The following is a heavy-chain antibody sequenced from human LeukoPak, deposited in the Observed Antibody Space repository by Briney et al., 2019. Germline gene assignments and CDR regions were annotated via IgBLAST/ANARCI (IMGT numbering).Heavy chain of an antibody. CDR3: ARYQVSQGRETTPFDY. D-gene: IGHD1-14*01. CDR2: TYYRSQWYS. CDR1: GDSVSRNNVA. Sequence: SQTLPLTCAISGDSVSRNNVAWNWIRQSPSRGLEWLGRTYYRSQWYSDYAESVKGRITINPDTSKNQFSLQLNSVTPEDTAVYYCARYQVSQGRETTPFDYWGQGTLVTVSS. J-gene: IGHJ4*02. V-gene: IGHV6-1*01.